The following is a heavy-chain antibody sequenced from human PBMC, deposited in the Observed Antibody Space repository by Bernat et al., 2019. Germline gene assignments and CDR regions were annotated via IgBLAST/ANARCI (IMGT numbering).Heavy chain of an antibody. Sequence: QVQLVQSGAEVKKPGASVNVSCKASGYTLTSYTIHWVRQAPGQRLEWMGWINPGNGKTEYSQKFQGRVTITTDTSASTAYMDLSSLRSEDTAVYYCARIPRTAFDYWGQGTLVTVSS. V-gene: IGHV1-3*01. D-gene: IGHD1-7*01. J-gene: IGHJ4*02. CDR2: INPGNGKT. CDR1: GYTLTSYT. CDR3: ARIPRTAFDY.